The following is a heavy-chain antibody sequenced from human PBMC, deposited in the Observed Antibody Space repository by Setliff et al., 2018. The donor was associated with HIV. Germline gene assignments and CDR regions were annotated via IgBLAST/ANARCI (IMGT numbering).Heavy chain of an antibody. V-gene: IGHV4-59*01. CDR1: GGSFTDFY. D-gene: IGHD3-16*01. J-gene: IGHJ5*02. CDR2: ILNREIT. Sequence: SETLSLTCAVYGGSFTDFYWSWIRQSPGKGLEWIGFILNREITNYNPSLQSRVSISMDTSKNQFSLKLHSVTAADTAIYHCAKGGASSHWLGPWGQGTLVTVSS. CDR3: AKGGASSHWLGP.